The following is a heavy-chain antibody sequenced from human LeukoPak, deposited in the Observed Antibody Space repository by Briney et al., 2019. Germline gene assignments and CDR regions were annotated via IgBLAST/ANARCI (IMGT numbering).Heavy chain of an antibody. J-gene: IGHJ4*02. D-gene: IGHD3-10*02. CDR3: ARSPHLLVAITMFHDY. Sequence: GASVKVSCKASGYTFTSYGISWVRQAPGQGLEWMGWISAYNGNTNYAQKLQGRVTMTTDTSTSTAYMELRSLRSDDTAVYYCARSPHLLVAITMFHDYWGQGTLVTVSS. CDR2: ISAYNGNT. V-gene: IGHV1-18*01. CDR1: GYTFTSYG.